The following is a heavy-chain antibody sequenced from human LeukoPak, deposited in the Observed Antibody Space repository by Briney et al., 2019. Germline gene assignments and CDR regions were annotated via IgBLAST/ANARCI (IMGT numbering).Heavy chain of an antibody. J-gene: IGHJ4*02. Sequence: GASVKVSCKASGYTFTSYYMHWVRQAPGQGLEWMGIINPSGGSTSYAQEFQGKVTMTRDTSTSTVYMELSSLRSEDTAVYYCARDFGYNYVFDYWGQGTLVTVSS. CDR1: GYTFTSYY. CDR3: ARDFGYNYVFDY. D-gene: IGHD5-24*01. V-gene: IGHV1-46*01. CDR2: INPSGGST.